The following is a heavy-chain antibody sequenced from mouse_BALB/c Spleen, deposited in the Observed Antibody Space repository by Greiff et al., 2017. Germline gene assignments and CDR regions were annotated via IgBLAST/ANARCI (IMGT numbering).Heavy chain of an antibody. V-gene: IGHV1-69*02. CDR3: ARYYYGSSPWFAY. CDR2: IDPSDSYT. CDR1: GYTFPSYW. D-gene: IGHD1-1*01. J-gene: IGHJ3*01. Sequence: QVQLQQPGAELVKPGASVKLSCKASGYTFPSYWMHWVKQRPGQGLEWIGEIDPSDSYTNYNQKFKGKATLTVDKSSSTAYMQLSSLTSEDSAVYYCARYYYGSSPWFAYWGQGTLVTVSA.